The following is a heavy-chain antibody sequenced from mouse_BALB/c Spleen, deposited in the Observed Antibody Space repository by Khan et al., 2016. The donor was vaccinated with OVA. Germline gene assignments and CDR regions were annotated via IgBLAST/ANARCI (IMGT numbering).Heavy chain of an antibody. CDR3: TRSGYGSSAY. CDR2: INPSSGGT. V-gene: IGHV1S81*02. J-gene: IGHJ3*01. CDR1: GYTFTSYY. D-gene: IGHD1-1*02. Sequence: VQLQESGAELVKPGASVRLSCKASGYTFTSYYLYWVKQRPGQGLEWIGDINPSSGGTNFNEKFKSKATLTVDKSSSTAYIQLNSLTSEDSAVYYCTRSGYGSSAYCGQGTLVTVSA.